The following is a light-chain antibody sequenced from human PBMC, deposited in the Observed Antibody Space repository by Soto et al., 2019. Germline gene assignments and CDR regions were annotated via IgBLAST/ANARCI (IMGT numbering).Light chain of an antibody. CDR1: SSDVGDYDY. Sequence: QSALTQPASVSGSPGQSITISCTGTSSDVGDYDYVSWYQQHPGKAPRLMIYDVSNRPSGVSNRFSGSKSGNTASLTISGVQAEDEADYHCSSYTSSATLVFGTGTKLTVL. J-gene: IGLJ1*01. CDR2: DVS. CDR3: SSYTSSATLV. V-gene: IGLV2-14*03.